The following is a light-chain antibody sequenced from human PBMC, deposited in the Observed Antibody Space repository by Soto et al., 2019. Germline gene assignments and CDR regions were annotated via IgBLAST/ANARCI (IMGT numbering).Light chain of an antibody. CDR2: GAS. V-gene: IGKV3D-15*01. J-gene: IGKJ5*01. CDR1: QSVSSN. Sequence: EIVMTQSPATLSVSPGERATLSCRASQSVSSNLAWYQQKPGQAPRLLIFGASTRATGIPARFSGSGSETEFTLTISSPQSEDFAVYYCQQYNNWPAITFGQGTRLEIK. CDR3: QQYNNWPAIT.